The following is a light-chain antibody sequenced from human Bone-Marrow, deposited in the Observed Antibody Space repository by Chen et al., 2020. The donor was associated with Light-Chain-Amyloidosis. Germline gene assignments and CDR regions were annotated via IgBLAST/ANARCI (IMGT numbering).Light chain of an antibody. Sequence: DIVMNQSPDSLAVSLGERATINCKSSQSLLYTSNNKNYLTWYQQKPGQPPKLLIHWASTRESGVPDRFSGSGSGTDFTLTISSLQAEDVAVYYCQQYYSSPRWTFGQGTRVEIK. CDR1: QSLLYTSNNKNY. J-gene: IGKJ1*01. CDR3: QQYYSSPRWT. CDR2: WAS. V-gene: IGKV4-1*01.